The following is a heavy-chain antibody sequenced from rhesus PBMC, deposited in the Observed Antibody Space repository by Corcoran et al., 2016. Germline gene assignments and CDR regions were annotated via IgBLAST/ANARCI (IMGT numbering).Heavy chain of an antibody. CDR3: ARRNYGNSWDY. D-gene: IGHD4-35*01. V-gene: IGHV4-93*02. J-gene: IGHJ4*01. Sequence: QVQLPESGPAVVKPSETLSLTCAVSGGSIRRRNLWSWIRQSPGKGLEWIGGSNDSGGSTGNNPSLKSRVTISIDTSKNQFSLKLSSVTAADTAVYYCARRNYGNSWDYWGQGVLVTVSS. CDR1: GGSIRRRNL. CDR2: SNDSGGST.